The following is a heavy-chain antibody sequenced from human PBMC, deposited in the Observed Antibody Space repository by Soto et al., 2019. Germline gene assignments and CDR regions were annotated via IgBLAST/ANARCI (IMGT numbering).Heavy chain of an antibody. D-gene: IGHD3-3*01. CDR1: GGTSTRYA. CDR2: IVPMFGTS. CDR3: NKGSEYDFWSGYL. Sequence: QERLVQSGAEVRKPGSSVKVSCKVTGGTSTRYAINWVRQAPGQGLEWMGGIVPMFGTSKYAQKFQGRVTITADTSTNIAYMELRSLRSEDTAVYYCNKGSEYDFWSGYLWGQGTLVSVSS. V-gene: IGHV1-69*06. J-gene: IGHJ4*02.